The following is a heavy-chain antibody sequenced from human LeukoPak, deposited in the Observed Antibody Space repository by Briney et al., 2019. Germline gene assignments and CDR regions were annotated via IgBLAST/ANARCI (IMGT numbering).Heavy chain of an antibody. CDR3: ARRADGYNYVGTDY. D-gene: IGHD5-24*01. V-gene: IGHV5-51*01. J-gene: IGHJ4*02. CDR2: IYPGDSET. Sequence: GESLKISCKGSGYNFTNYWIAWVRQMPGKGLEWMGIIYPGDSETTYSPSFQGQVTIPADKSISIAYLQWSSLKASDTAMYYCARRADGYNYVGTDYWGQGTLVTVSS. CDR1: GYNFTNYW.